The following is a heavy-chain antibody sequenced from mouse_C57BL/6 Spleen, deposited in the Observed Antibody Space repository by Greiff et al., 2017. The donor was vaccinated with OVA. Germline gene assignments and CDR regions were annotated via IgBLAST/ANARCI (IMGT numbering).Heavy chain of an antibody. CDR1: GFTFSDYY. J-gene: IGHJ4*01. Sequence: DVKLVESGGGLVQPGGSLKLSCAASGFTFSDYYMYWVRQTPEKRLEWVAYISNGGGSTYYPDTVKGRFTISRDNAKNTLYLQMSRLKSEDTAMYYCARRGAVVNHAMDYWGQGTSVTVSS. CDR2: ISNGGGST. V-gene: IGHV5-12*01. CDR3: ARRGAVVNHAMDY. D-gene: IGHD1-1*01.